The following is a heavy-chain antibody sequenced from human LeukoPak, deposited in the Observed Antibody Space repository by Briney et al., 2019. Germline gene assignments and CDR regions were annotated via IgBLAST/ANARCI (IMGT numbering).Heavy chain of an antibody. CDR3: ARENLDDYGDYARCFDP. D-gene: IGHD4-17*01. CDR2: IYTSGST. Sequence: SETLSLTCTVSSGSISSGSYYRSWIRQPAGKGLERIGRIYTSGSTNYNPSLKSRVTISVDTSKNQFSLKLSSVTAADTAVYYCARENLDDYGDYARCFDPWGQGTLVTVSS. J-gene: IGHJ5*02. V-gene: IGHV4-61*02. CDR1: SGSISSGSYY.